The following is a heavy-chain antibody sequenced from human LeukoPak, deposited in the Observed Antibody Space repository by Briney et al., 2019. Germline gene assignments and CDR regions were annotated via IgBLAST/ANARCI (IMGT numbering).Heavy chain of an antibody. V-gene: IGHV7-4-1*02. D-gene: IGHD6-6*01. CDR2: INTNTGNP. J-gene: IGHJ4*02. CDR1: GYTFTSYA. CDR3: ARDSIAARPSFDY. Sequence: ASVKVSCKASGYTFTSYAMNWVRQAPGQGLGWMGWINTNTGNPTYAQGFTGRFVFSLDTSVSTAYLQISSLKAEDTVVYYCARDSIAARPSFDYWGQGTLVTVSS.